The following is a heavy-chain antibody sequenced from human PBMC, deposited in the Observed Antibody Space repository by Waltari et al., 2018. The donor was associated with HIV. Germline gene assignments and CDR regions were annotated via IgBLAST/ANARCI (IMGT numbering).Heavy chain of an antibody. J-gene: IGHJ4*02. CDR2: ISYGGRNK. V-gene: IGHV3-30*04. CDR3: ARDGHFYDSRPLDH. D-gene: IGHD3-22*01. CDR1: GFPFGPFA. Sequence: QVQLVGSGGGVVQRGGSLRLPWCASGFPFGPFAFHWVRQAPGKGLEWVALISYGGRNKVYADSVEGRFTISRDNSKNTLYLQMNSLRAEDTAVYYCARDGHFYDSRPLDHWGQGTLVTVSS.